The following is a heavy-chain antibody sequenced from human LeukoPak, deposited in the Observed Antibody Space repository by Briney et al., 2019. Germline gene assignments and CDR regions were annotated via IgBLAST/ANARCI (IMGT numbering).Heavy chain of an antibody. CDR1: GFNFSTYE. CDR2: IYSGDNT. J-gene: IGHJ4*02. CDR3: ARDRGSGYDPGYFDY. D-gene: IGHD5-12*01. Sequence: PGGSLRLSCAASGFNFSTYEMNWVRQAPGKGLEWVSIIYSGDNTYYADSVKGRFTISRDNSKNTLYLQMNSLRVEDTAVYYCARDRGSGYDPGYFDYWGQGTLVTVSS. V-gene: IGHV3-66*01.